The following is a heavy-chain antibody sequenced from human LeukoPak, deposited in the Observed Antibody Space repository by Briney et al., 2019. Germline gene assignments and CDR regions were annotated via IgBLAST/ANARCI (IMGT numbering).Heavy chain of an antibody. CDR2: IYYTGTT. D-gene: IGHD3-10*01. V-gene: IGHV4-39*01. CDR1: GGSIISSGDY. CDR3: ARQRASGTWAFDI. J-gene: IGHJ3*02. Sequence: SEALSLTCTVSGGSIISSGDYWWGWIRQPPGKGLEWIGSIYYTGTTYNDPSLKSRVTISVDTSKSHFSLRLTSVTAADTAVYYCARQRASGTWAFDIWGQGTMVTVSS.